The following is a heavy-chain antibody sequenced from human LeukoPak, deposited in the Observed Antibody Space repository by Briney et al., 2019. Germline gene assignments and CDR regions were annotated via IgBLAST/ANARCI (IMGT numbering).Heavy chain of an antibody. J-gene: IGHJ6*03. CDR2: IKEDESEK. CDR3: ARRGRGTTISYYYMDV. V-gene: IGHV3-7*04. Sequence: GGSLRLSCAVSGFTFSSYWMSWVRQAPGNGPEWVANIKEDESEKNYVDSVKGRFTISRDNAKNSLYLQMNSLRAEDTAVYYCARRGRGTTISYYYMDVWGKGTTVTVSS. CDR1: GFTFSSYW. D-gene: IGHD3-3*01.